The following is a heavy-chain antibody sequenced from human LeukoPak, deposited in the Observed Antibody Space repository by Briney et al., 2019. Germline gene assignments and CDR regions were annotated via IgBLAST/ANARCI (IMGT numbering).Heavy chain of an antibody. CDR3: AKDRMRYYGSGSYTVFDY. J-gene: IGHJ4*02. CDR2: ISGSGGST. D-gene: IGHD3-10*01. CDR1: GFTFSSYA. V-gene: IGHV3-23*01. Sequence: GGSLRLSCAVSGFTFSSYAMNSVRQAPGKGLEWVSAISGSGGSTYYANSVKGRFTISRDNSKNTLYLQMNSLRAEDTALYYCAKDRMRYYGSGSYTVFDYWGQGTLVTVSS.